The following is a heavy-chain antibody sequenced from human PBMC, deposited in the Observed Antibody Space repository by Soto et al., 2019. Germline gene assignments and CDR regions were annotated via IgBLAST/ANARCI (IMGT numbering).Heavy chain of an antibody. CDR1: GYTFTGYY. Sequence: ASVKVSCKASGYTFTGYYMHWVRQAPGQGLEWMGWINPNSGGTNYAQKFQGRVTMTRDTSISTAYMELSRLRSDETAVYYCARVPYYYDKRYYGMDVSGQGTTVTVSS. V-gene: IGHV1-2*02. J-gene: IGHJ6*02. D-gene: IGHD3-22*01. CDR2: INPNSGGT. CDR3: ARVPYYYDKRYYGMDV.